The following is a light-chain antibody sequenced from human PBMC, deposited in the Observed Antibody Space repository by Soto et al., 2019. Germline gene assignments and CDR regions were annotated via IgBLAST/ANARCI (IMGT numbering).Light chain of an antibody. CDR3: QQFSLYWA. V-gene: IGKV1-13*02. CDR1: QGIATG. J-gene: IGKJ1*01. Sequence: IQWTPSQSSLSASIGDTFTVNCRASQGIATGLAWYQQKPGAPPKLLIYDASTLESGVPSRFSGSGYGTEFILTISSLQPDDFATYYCQQFSLYWAFGQGTKV. CDR2: DAS.